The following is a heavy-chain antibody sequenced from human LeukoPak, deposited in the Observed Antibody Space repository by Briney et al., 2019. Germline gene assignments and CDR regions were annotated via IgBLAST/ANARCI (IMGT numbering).Heavy chain of an antibody. CDR1: GGTFSSYA. Sequence: GASVKVSCKASGGTFSSYAISWVRQAPGQGREWVGGIIPIFGTANYAHKFQGRVTITEDESTSTAYMELSSLRSEDTPVYYCARGSGYLDYWGQGPLVTVSS. D-gene: IGHD3-22*01. CDR3: ARGSGYLDY. J-gene: IGHJ4*02. CDR2: IIPIFGTA. V-gene: IGHV1-69*13.